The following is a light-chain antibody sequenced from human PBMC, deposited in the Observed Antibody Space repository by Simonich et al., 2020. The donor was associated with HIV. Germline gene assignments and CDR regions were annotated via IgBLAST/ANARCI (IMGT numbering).Light chain of an antibody. CDR2: DVN. CDR3: NSYTSSSTWV. V-gene: IGLV2-14*01. CDR1: SNDVGGYNY. Sequence: QSALTQPASVSGSPGQSITISCTGTSNDVGGYNYVSWYQQRPVTAPKLIIYDVNGRPAGVSNRFSGSKSGTTASLTISGLQAEDEADYYCNSYTSSSTWVFGGGTKLTVL. J-gene: IGLJ3*02.